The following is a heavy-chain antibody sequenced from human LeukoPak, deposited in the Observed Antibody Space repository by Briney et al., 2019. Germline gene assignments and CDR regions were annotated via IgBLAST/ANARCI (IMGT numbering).Heavy chain of an antibody. Sequence: GASVKVSCKASEGTFSSYAISWVRQAPGQGLEWMGRIIPILSIANYAQKFQGRVTITADRSTTTAYKELGRLRSEDTAVYYCARGGGLGRWLQPHFDYWGQGTLVTVSS. CDR1: EGTFSSYA. CDR3: ARGGGLGRWLQPHFDY. J-gene: IGHJ4*02. V-gene: IGHV1-69*04. D-gene: IGHD5-12*01. CDR2: IIPILSIA.